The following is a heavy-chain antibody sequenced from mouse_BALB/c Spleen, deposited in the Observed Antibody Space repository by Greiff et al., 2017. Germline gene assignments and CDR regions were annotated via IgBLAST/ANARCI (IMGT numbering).Heavy chain of an antibody. D-gene: IGHD2-1*01. CDR1: GFNIKDTY. CDR2: IDPANGNT. V-gene: IGHV14-3*02. J-gene: IGHJ4*01. CDR3: AREEGHIYYGNYGGAMDY. Sequence: DVKLQESGAELVKPGASVKLSCTASGFNIKDTYMHWVKQRPEQGLEWIGRIDPANGNTKYDPKFQGKATITADTSSNTAYLQLSSLTSEDTAVYYCAREEGHIYYGNYGGAMDYGGQGTSVTVSS.